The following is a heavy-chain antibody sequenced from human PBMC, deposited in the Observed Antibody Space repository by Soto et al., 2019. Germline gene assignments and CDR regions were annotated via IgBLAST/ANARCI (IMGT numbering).Heavy chain of an antibody. J-gene: IGHJ4*02. CDR2: IINIFGTA. D-gene: IGHD3-22*01. CDR1: GGTFSSYA. CDR3: ARGWYYDSSGYYYFDY. Sequence: SVKVSCKASGGTFSSYAISWVRQAPGQGLEWMGGIINIFGTANYAQKFQGRVTITADKSTSTDYMELSSLRSEDTAVYYCARGWYYDSSGYYYFDYWGQGTLVTVSS. V-gene: IGHV1-69*06.